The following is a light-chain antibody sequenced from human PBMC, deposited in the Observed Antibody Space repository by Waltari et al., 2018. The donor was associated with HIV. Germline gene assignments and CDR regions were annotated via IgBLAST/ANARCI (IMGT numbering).Light chain of an antibody. J-gene: IGKJ2*01. CDR2: EAS. V-gene: IGKV3-11*01. Sequence: EIVLTQSPATLSLSPGESATLSCRASPTISGYLAWYQQRPGQAPRLLMYEASNRAAGIPARFNGGGSGTDFTLTISSLEAEDSAVYYCQERTNWPQYTFGQGTKLEIK. CDR1: PTISGY. CDR3: QERTNWPQYT.